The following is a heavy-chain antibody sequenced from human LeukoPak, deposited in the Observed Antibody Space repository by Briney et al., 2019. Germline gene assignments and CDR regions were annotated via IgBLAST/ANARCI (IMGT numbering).Heavy chain of an antibody. CDR2: INPSGGST. CDR3: ARDQDEGVFDY. CDR1: GYTFTSYY. D-gene: IGHD3-16*01. Sequence: GASVKVSCTASGYTFTSYYMHWVRQAPGQGLEWMGIINPSGGSTSYTQKFQGRVTMTRDTSTSTVYMELSSLRSEDTAVYYCARDQDEGVFDYWGQGTLVTVSS. J-gene: IGHJ4*02. V-gene: IGHV1-46*01.